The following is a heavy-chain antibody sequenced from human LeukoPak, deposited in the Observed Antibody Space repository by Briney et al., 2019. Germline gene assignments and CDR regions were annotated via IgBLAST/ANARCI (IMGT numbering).Heavy chain of an antibody. CDR3: ARDLSYYYDSSGYFAN. D-gene: IGHD3-22*01. V-gene: IGHV1-46*01. CDR1: GYTFTSYY. J-gene: IGHJ4*02. Sequence: ASVKVSCKGSGYTFTSYYMHWVRQAPGEGGEWMGIINHSGGSTRYAQKFQGRVTMIRDTSTSTVYMELRSLRSEDTAVYYCARDLSYYYDSSGYFANWGQGTLVTVSS. CDR2: INHSGGST.